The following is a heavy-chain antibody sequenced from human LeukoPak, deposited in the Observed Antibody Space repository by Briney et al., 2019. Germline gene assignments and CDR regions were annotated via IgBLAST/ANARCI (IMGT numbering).Heavy chain of an antibody. Sequence: GGSLRLSCAASGFTVSSNYMSWVRQVPGKGLEWVSVIYSDGRTYYAGSVKGRFTISRDNSKNTLYLETNSLRAEDTAVYYCAADVDTAMVPSYWGQGTLVTVSS. D-gene: IGHD5-18*01. CDR1: GFTVSSNY. CDR2: IYSDGRT. CDR3: AADVDTAMVPSY. V-gene: IGHV3-53*01. J-gene: IGHJ4*02.